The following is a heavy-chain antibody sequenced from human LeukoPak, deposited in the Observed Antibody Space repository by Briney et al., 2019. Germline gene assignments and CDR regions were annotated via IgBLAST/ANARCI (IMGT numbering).Heavy chain of an antibody. D-gene: IGHD2-2*01. J-gene: IGHJ4*02. CDR2: IYSSGNT. CDR1: GFTVSSNY. CDR3: ARGYCSSTSCYAGDY. V-gene: IGHV3-53*01. Sequence: PGGSLRLSCTASGFTVSSNYMTWVRQAPGMGLEWVSVIYSSGNTYYADSVKGRFTISGDNSKNTLYLQMNSLRAEDTAVYYCARGYCSSTSCYAGDYWGQGTLVTVSS.